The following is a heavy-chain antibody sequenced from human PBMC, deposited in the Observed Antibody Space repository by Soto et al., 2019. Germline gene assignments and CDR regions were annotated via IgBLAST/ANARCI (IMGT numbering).Heavy chain of an antibody. CDR3: ALTSVADASFEY. CDR2: ISYPASQT. CDR1: GFIFSNNG. J-gene: IGHJ4*02. V-gene: IGHV3-30*03. D-gene: IGHD4-4*01. Sequence: AGSLRLSCAGSGFIFSNNGMHCVRRAPAKGLEWVAFISYPASQTFYADSVKGRFTISRDNSKSTLFLHMSSLKNEDTAVYYCALTSVADASFEYWGQGTLVTVSS.